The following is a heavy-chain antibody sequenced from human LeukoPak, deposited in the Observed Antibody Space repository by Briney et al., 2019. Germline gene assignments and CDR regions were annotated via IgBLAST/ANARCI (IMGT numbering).Heavy chain of an antibody. CDR3: AREARSGGFDY. CDR1: GFTLSSYW. V-gene: IGHV3-7*03. J-gene: IGHJ4*02. CDR2: KKQDGSEK. D-gene: IGHD2-15*01. Sequence: GGSLRLSCATSGFTLSSYWMSWVRQAPGKVLERVANKKQDGSEKYCVDSVKGRFTISRENAKNSLYLQMNSLRAEDTAVYYCAREARSGGFDYWGQGTLVTVSS.